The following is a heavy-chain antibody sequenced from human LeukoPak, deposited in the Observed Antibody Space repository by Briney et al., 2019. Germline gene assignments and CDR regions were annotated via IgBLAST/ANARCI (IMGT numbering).Heavy chain of an antibody. Sequence: PGGSLRLSCAASGFTFSSYALSWVRQAPGKGLDWVSIISSGGGGTYYAASVKGRFTITRDNSKDTLYLQMNSLRAEDTAVYYCAKLGTTSSWYRGAFDMWGQGTLVTVSS. V-gene: IGHV3-23*01. D-gene: IGHD6-13*01. J-gene: IGHJ3*02. CDR3: AKLGTTSSWYRGAFDM. CDR2: ISSGGGGT. CDR1: GFTFSSYA.